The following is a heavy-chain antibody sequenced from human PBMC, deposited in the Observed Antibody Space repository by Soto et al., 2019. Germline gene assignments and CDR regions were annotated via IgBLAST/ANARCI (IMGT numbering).Heavy chain of an antibody. V-gene: IGHV3-11*05. CDR1: GFTVSSNY. CDR3: ARVGYSYGFDY. CDR2: ISSSSSYT. Sequence: PGGSLRLSCAASGFTVSSNYMSWVRQAPGKGLEWVSYISSSSSYTNYADSVKGRFTISRDNAKNSLYLQMNSLRAEDTAVYYCARVGYSYGFDYWGQGTLVTVSS. D-gene: IGHD5-18*01. J-gene: IGHJ4*02.